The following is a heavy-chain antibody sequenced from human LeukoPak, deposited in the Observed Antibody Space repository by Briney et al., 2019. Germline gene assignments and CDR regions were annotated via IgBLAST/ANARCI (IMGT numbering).Heavy chain of an antibody. D-gene: IGHD1-26*01. Sequence: PGGSLRLSCAASGFTFSSHAMHWVRQAPGKGLEWVAVISTDGRDKHHAESVKGRFTISRDNSKNTLYLQMHSLRVEDTAVYYCARDRRNTGSFFDYWGQGALVTVSS. V-gene: IGHV3-30*03. CDR2: ISTDGRDK. J-gene: IGHJ4*02. CDR3: ARDRRNTGSFFDY. CDR1: GFTFSSHA.